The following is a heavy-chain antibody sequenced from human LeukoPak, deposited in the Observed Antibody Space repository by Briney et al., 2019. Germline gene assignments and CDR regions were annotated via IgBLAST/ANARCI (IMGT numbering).Heavy chain of an antibody. CDR3: ARGDIWNDVPNDY. CDR2: IKPNSGGT. V-gene: IGHV1-2*02. J-gene: IGHJ4*02. CDR1: GYTFTGYY. D-gene: IGHD1-1*01. Sequence: GASVKVSCKASGYTFTGYYMHWVRPAPGQGLGWMGWIKPNSGGTNYAQKFKGRVTMTRDTSISTAYMELSRLRSDDTAVYYCARGDIWNDVPNDYWGQGTLVTVSS.